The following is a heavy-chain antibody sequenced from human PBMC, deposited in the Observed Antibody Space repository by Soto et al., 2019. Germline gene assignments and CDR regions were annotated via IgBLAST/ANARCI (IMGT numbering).Heavy chain of an antibody. CDR3: ASLTPISGWYPLPDS. CDR1: GDSIIGYY. V-gene: IGHV4-59*01. Sequence: QVQLQESGPGLVKPSETLSLTCIVSGDSIIGYYWSWIRQPPGKGLEWIGYIHYSGNTNYSPSLKSRITISLATSKSQFSLKVTSVTAADTAVYYCASLTPISGWYPLPDSWGQGTLVTVSS. D-gene: IGHD6-13*01. CDR2: IHYSGNT. J-gene: IGHJ5*02.